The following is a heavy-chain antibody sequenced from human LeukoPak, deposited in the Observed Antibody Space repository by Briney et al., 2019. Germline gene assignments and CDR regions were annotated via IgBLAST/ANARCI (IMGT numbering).Heavy chain of an antibody. Sequence: SETLSHTCAVYGGSFSGYYWSWIRQPPGKGLEWIGEINHSGSTNYNPSLKSRVTISVDTSKNQFSLKLSSVTAADTAVYYCARAPRVRGYYGSGSYTPYNWFDPWGQGTLVTVSS. CDR3: ARAPRVRGYYGSGSYTPYNWFDP. J-gene: IGHJ5*02. V-gene: IGHV4-34*01. D-gene: IGHD3-10*01. CDR1: GGSFSGYY. CDR2: INHSGST.